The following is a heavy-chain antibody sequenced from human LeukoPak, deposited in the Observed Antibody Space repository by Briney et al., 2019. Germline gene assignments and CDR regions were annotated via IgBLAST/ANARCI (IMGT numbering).Heavy chain of an antibody. J-gene: IGHJ6*02. V-gene: IGHV1-46*01. CDR2: INPSGGST. Sequence: ASVKVSCKASGYTFTSYYMHWVRQAPGQRLEWMGIINPSGGSTSYAQKFQGRVTMTRNTSISTAYMELSSLRSEDTAVYYCARETIFGADFPMDVWGQGTTVTVSS. D-gene: IGHD3-3*01. CDR1: GYTFTSYY. CDR3: ARETIFGADFPMDV.